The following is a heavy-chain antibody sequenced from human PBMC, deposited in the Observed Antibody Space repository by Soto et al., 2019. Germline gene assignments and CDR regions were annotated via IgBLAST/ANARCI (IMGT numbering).Heavy chain of an antibody. V-gene: IGHV4-59*08. CDR2: IYYSGST. J-gene: IGHJ5*02. CDR3: ARHSDCSGGSCYSEYFAVGNWFDP. CDR1: GGSISSYY. D-gene: IGHD2-15*01. Sequence: TSETLSLTCTVSGGSISSYYWSWIRQPPGKGLEWIGYIYYSGSTNYNPSLKSRVTISVDTSKNQFSLRLSSVTAADTAVYYCARHSDCSGGSCYSEYFAVGNWFDPWGQGTLVTVSS.